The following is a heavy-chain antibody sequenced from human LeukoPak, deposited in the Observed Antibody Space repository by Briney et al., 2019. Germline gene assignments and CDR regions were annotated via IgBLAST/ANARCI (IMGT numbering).Heavy chain of an antibody. CDR1: GYSISSGYY. CDR2: SGST. J-gene: IGHJ4*02. V-gene: IGHV4-38-2*02. Sequence: SETLSLTCTVSGYSISSGYYWGWIRQPPGKGLEWIGSGSTYYNPSLKSRVTISVDTSKNQFSLKLSSVPAADTAVYYCARLAYYDFWSGYYFDYWGQGTLVTVSS. CDR3: ARLAYYDFWSGYYFDY. D-gene: IGHD3-3*01.